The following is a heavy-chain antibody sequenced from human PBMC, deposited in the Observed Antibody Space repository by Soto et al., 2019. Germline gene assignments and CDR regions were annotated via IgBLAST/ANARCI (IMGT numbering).Heavy chain of an antibody. CDR1: GFTFSNAW. CDR3: TTDEAVAGTGGMDV. Sequence: EVQLVESGGGLVKPGGSLRLSCAASGFTFSNAWMSWVRQAPGKGLEWVGRIKSKTDGGTTDYAAPVKGRFTISRDDSKNTLYLQMNSLKTEDTAVYYCTTDEAVAGTGGMDVWGQGTTVTVSS. CDR2: IKSKTDGGTT. J-gene: IGHJ6*02. D-gene: IGHD6-19*01. V-gene: IGHV3-15*01.